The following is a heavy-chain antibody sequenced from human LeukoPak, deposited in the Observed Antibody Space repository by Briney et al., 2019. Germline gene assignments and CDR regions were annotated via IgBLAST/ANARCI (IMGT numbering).Heavy chain of an antibody. CDR3: ARNVRIAVAGIDY. V-gene: IGHV4-59*08. D-gene: IGHD6-19*01. Sequence: SETLSLTCTVSGGSISSDYWSWIRQPPGKGLEWIGYIYYSGSTNYNPSLKSRVPISVDTSKNQFSLKLSSVTDADTAVYYCARNVRIAVAGIDYWGQGTLVTVSS. CDR1: GGSISSDY. CDR2: IYYSGST. J-gene: IGHJ4*02.